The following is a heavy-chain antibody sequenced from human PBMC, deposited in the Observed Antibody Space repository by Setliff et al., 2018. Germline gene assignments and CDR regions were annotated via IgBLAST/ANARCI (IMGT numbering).Heavy chain of an antibody. Sequence: SVKVSCKASGGTFNGYAISWVRQAPGQGLEWMGGIMPLFDTANYAQKFQGRVTITADESTNTAYMELSSLRSEDTAVYYCARGNPAERYEYWGQGTLVTVSS. CDR3: ARGNPAERYEY. CDR1: GGTFNGYA. V-gene: IGHV1-69*13. CDR2: IMPLFDTA. D-gene: IGHD5-12*01. J-gene: IGHJ1*01.